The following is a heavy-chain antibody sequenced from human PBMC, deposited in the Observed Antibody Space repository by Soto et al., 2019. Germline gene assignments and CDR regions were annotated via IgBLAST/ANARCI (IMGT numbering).Heavy chain of an antibody. J-gene: IGHJ6*02. V-gene: IGHV3-23*01. CDR3: AKGVVARPYYYYGMDV. D-gene: IGHD2-15*01. CDR1: GFTFSSYA. Sequence: GGSLRLSYAASGFTFSSYAMSWVRQAPGKGLEWVSAISGSGGSTYYADSVKGRFTISRDNSKNTLYLQMNSLRAEDTAVYYCAKGVVARPYYYYGMDVWGQGTTVTVSS. CDR2: ISGSGGST.